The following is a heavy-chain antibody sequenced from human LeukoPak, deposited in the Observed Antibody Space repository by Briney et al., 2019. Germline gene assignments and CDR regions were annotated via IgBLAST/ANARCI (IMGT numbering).Heavy chain of an antibody. CDR2: ISGSGGST. Sequence: GGSLRLSCAASGFTFSSYAMSWVRQAPGKGLEWVSGISGSGGSTYHADSVKGRFTISRDNSKNTLYLQMNSLRAEDTAVYYCAKRGDFWSGYYSYYYMDVWGKGTTVTVSS. V-gene: IGHV3-23*01. J-gene: IGHJ6*03. D-gene: IGHD3-3*01. CDR1: GFTFSSYA. CDR3: AKRGDFWSGYYSYYYMDV.